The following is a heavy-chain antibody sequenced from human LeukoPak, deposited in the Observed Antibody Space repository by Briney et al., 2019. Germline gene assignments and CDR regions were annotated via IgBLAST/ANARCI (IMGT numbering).Heavy chain of an antibody. V-gene: IGHV4-34*01. CDR3: ARGRAAGTFFY. D-gene: IGHD6-13*01. J-gene: IGHJ4*02. Sequence: PSETLSLTCAVYGGSFSGYYWSWIRQPPGKGLEWIGEINHSGSTNYNPSLKSRVTISVDTSKNQFSLKLSSVTAADTAVYYCARGRAAGTFFYWGQGTLVTVSS. CDR1: GGSFSGYY. CDR2: INHSGST.